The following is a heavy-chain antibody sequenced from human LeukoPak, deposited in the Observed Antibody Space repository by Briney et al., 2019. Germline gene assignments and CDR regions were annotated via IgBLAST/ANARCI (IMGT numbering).Heavy chain of an antibody. CDR2: IYYSGST. CDR1: GGSISSSSYY. CDR3: ARRWLVRGFDY. J-gene: IGHJ4*02. V-gene: IGHV4-39*01. D-gene: IGHD6-19*01. Sequence: SETLSLTCTVSGGSISSSSYYWGWLRQPPGKGLEWIGSIYYSGSTYYNPSLKSRVTISVDTSKNQFSLKLSSVTAADTAVYYCARRWLVRGFDYWGQGTLVTVSS.